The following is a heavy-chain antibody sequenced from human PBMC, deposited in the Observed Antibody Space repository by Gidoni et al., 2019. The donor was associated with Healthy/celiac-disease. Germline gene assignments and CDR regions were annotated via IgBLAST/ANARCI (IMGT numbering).Heavy chain of an antibody. CDR3: ASLNDSSGYYYGY. D-gene: IGHD3-22*01. V-gene: IGHV4-34*01. Sequence: QVQLQQWGAGLLKLSETLSLTCAVYGGSFSGYYWRWIRQPPGKGLEWIGEINHSGSTNYNPSLKSRVTISVDTSKNQFSLKLSSVTAADTAVYYCASLNDSSGYYYGYWGQGTLVTVSS. CDR1: GGSFSGYY. J-gene: IGHJ4*02. CDR2: INHSGST.